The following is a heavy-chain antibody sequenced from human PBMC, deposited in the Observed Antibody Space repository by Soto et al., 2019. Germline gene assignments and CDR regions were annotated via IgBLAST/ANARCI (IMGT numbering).Heavy chain of an antibody. D-gene: IGHD3-3*01. V-gene: IGHV1-8*01. CDR1: GYTFTSYD. J-gene: IGHJ6*03. CDR3: ARGDYDLWRGGPTPYYYYYMDV. Sequence: QVQLVQSGAEVKKPGASVKVSCKASGYTFTSYDINWVRQATGQGLEWMGWMNPNSGNTGYAQKFQGRVTMTRNTSISTAYMELSSLRSEDTAVYYCARGDYDLWRGGPTPYYYYYMDVWGKGTTVTVSS. CDR2: MNPNSGNT.